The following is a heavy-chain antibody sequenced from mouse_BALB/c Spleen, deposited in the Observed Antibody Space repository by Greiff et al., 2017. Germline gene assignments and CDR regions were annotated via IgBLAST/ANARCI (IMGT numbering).Heavy chain of an antibody. J-gene: IGHJ4*01. CDR3: SKPGRDYAMDY. CDR2: IWGDGST. Sequence: QVQLQQSGPGLVAPSQSLSITCTVSGFSLTSYGVSWVRQPPGKGLEWLGVIWGDGSTNYHSALISRLSISKDNSKSQVFLKLNSLQTDDTTTYYCSKPGRDYAMDYWGQGTSVTVSS. V-gene: IGHV2-3*01. CDR1: GFSLTSYG.